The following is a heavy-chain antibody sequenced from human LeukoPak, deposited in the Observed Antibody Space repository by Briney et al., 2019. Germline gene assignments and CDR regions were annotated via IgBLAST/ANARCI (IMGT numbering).Heavy chain of an antibody. Sequence: ASVKVSCKASRYTFISYYIHWVRQAPGQGLEWMGGIIPIFGTANYAQKFQGRVTITADESTSTAYMELSSLRSEDTAVYHCARLDEYSSSSRYYGMDVWGQGTTVTVSS. V-gene: IGHV1-69*13. D-gene: IGHD6-6*01. CDR2: IIPIFGTA. CDR3: ARLDEYSSSSRYYGMDV. J-gene: IGHJ6*02. CDR1: RYTFISYY.